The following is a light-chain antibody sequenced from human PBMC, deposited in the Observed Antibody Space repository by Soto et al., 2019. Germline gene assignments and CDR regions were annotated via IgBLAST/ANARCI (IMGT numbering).Light chain of an antibody. CDR1: NSNIGSYT. CDR3: AAWDDSLNAWV. V-gene: IGLV1-44*01. CDR2: GNI. Sequence: QSVPTQPPSASGTPGQTVAISCSGTNSNIGSYTVNWYQQFPGTAPRLLIYGNIQRPSGVPDRFSGSKSDTSASLAISGLLSEDESDYYCAAWDDSLNAWVFGGGTKLTVL. J-gene: IGLJ3*02.